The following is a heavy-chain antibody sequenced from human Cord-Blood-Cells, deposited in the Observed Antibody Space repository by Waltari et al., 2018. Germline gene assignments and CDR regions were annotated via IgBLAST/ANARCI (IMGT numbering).Heavy chain of an antibody. V-gene: IGHV1-2*02. CDR2: VNPDSGGT. Sequence: QVQLVQSGAEVKKPGASVKVSCKATGSTSTGYYMLWVRQAPGQGLEWMGWVNPDSGGTNYAKKFQGRVTKTRDTSISTAYMRLSRLGSDGTGVYYCARVRPHQLLSKGYWFDPWGQGTLVTVSS. D-gene: IGHD2-2*01. CDR1: GSTSTGYY. J-gene: IGHJ5*02. CDR3: ARVRPHQLLSKGYWFDP.